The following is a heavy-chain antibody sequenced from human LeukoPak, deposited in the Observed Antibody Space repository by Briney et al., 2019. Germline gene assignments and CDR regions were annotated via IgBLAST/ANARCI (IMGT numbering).Heavy chain of an antibody. J-gene: IGHJ5*02. CDR2: IYYSGST. Sequence: SETLSLTCTVSGGSISGSSYFWGWIRQPPGKGLEWIGSIYYSGSTYYNPSLKSRVTISVDKSKNQFSLKLSSVTAADTAVYCCARVRWNWFDPWGQGTLVTVSS. CDR1: GGSISGSSYF. D-gene: IGHD5-24*01. CDR3: ARVRWNWFDP. V-gene: IGHV4-39*07.